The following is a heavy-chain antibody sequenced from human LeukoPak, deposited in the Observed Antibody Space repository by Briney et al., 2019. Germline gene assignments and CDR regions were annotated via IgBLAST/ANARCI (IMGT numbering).Heavy chain of an antibody. D-gene: IGHD3-22*01. CDR3: ARDQDYYDSSGYLNPDY. Sequence: EASVKVSCKASGYTFTSYGISWVRQAPGQGLEWMGWISAYNGNTNYAQKLQGRVTMTTDTSTSTAYMELRSLRSDDTAVYYCARDQDYYDSSGYLNPDYWGQGTLVTASS. CDR2: ISAYNGNT. J-gene: IGHJ4*02. V-gene: IGHV1-18*01. CDR1: GYTFTSYG.